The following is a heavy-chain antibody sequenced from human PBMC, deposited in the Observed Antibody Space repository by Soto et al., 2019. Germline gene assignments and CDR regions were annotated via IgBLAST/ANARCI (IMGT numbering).Heavy chain of an antibody. CDR1: GFIFNNYA. V-gene: IGHV3-23*01. D-gene: IGHD2-21*01. J-gene: IGHJ6*03. Sequence: PGGSLRLSCAASGFIFNNYAMNWVRQAPGEGLQWVAGISASGVSTYYADSVKGRFTISRDNAKNSLYLQMNSLRAEDTAVYYCARDRVVPSWIYYYYMDVWGKGTTVTVSS. CDR2: ISASGVST. CDR3: ARDRVVPSWIYYYYMDV.